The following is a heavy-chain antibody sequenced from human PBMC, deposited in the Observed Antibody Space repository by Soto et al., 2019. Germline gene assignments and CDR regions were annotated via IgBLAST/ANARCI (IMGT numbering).Heavy chain of an antibody. CDR2: IIPIFGTA. Sequence: QVQLVQSGAEVKKPGSSVKVSCKASGGTFSSYAISWVRQAPGQGLEWMGGIIPIFGTANYAQKFQGRVTIPAAESTSPAYLELSSLRSEDTAVYYCASPPNESSGYYYGMDVWGQGTTVTVSS. CDR1: GGTFSSYA. D-gene: IGHD6-19*01. CDR3: ASPPNESSGYYYGMDV. J-gene: IGHJ6*02. V-gene: IGHV1-69*12.